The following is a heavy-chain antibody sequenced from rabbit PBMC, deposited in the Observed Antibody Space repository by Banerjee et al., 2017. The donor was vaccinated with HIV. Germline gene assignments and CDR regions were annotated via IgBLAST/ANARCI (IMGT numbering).Heavy chain of an antibody. CDR3: ARDSYDDYGGYVLFSL. J-gene: IGHJ4*01. Sequence: QSLEESGGDLVKPGASLTLTCTASGFSFSSSYWIYWVRQAPGKGLEWIACIDAGSSGITYYASWAKGRFTISKTSSTTVTLQMTSLTAADTATYFCARDSYDDYGGYVLFSLWGPGTLVTVS. D-gene: IGHD2-1*01. V-gene: IGHV1S40*01. CDR2: IDAGSSGIT. CDR1: GFSFSSSYW.